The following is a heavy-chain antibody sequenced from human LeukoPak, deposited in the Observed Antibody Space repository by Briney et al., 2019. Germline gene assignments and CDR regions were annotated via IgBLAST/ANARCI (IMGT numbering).Heavy chain of an antibody. CDR1: GYTFSNYY. D-gene: IGHD2-8*02. J-gene: IGHJ4*02. Sequence: ASVKVSCKASGYTFSNYYMHWVRQSPGQGLEWMGLINPTGTGTNYAQKFRGRVTLTRDTSTTTVYMELSSLRSEDSAVYYCAREESGGYFDYWGQGTLVTVSS. CDR2: INPTGTGT. V-gene: IGHV1-46*01. CDR3: AREESGGYFDY.